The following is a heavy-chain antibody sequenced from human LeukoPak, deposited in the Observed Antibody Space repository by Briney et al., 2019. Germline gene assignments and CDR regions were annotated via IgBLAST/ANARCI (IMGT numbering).Heavy chain of an antibody. V-gene: IGHV1-69*01. D-gene: IGHD3-3*01. CDR3: ARSPSPGYDFWSGYQYYYYMDV. CDR1: GGTFSSYA. CDR2: IIPIFGTA. J-gene: IGHJ6*03. Sequence: GASVKVSCKASGGTFSSYAISWVRQAPGQGLEWMGGIIPIFGTANYAQKFQGRVTITADESTSTAYMELSSLRSEDTAVYYCARSPSPGYDFWSGYQYYYYMDVWGKGTTVTVSS.